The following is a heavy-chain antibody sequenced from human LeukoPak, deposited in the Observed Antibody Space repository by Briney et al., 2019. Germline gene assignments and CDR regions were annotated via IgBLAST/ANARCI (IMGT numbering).Heavy chain of an antibody. J-gene: IGHJ4*02. CDR1: GFTFSSYS. CDR3: ARAVGTYYYDSSGSRRMGY. V-gene: IGHV3-21*01. CDR2: ISSSSNYI. Sequence: GGSLRLSCAASGFTFSSYSMNWVRQAPGKGLEWVSSISSSSNYIYYADSVKGRFTISRDNAKNSLYLQMNSLRAEDTAVYYCARAVGTYYYDSSGSRRMGYWGQGTLVTVSS. D-gene: IGHD3-22*01.